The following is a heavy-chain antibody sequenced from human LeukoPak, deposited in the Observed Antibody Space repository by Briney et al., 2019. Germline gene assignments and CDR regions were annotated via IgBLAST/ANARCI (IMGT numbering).Heavy chain of an antibody. V-gene: IGHV4-34*01. CDR1: GGSFSGYY. Sequence: SETLSLTCAVYGGSFSGYYWSWIRQPPGKGLEWIGEINHSGSTNYNPSLKSRVTISVDTSKNQFSLKLSSVTAADTAVYYCGRATDDFWSGYKFDPWGQGTLVTVSS. D-gene: IGHD3-3*01. J-gene: IGHJ5*02. CDR2: INHSGST. CDR3: GRATDDFWSGYKFDP.